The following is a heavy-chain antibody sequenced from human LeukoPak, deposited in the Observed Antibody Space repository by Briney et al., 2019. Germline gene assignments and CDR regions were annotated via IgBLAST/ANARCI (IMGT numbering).Heavy chain of an antibody. V-gene: IGHV1-2*02. Sequence: ASVKVSCKTSEYTFTGYYMHWVRQAPGQGLEWMGWLNPNSGATNYAQKFQGRVTMTRDTSISTAYMELSSLRSDDTAVYYCARSLPRIAAAGTPDYWGQGTLVTVSS. CDR1: EYTFTGYY. CDR2: LNPNSGAT. D-gene: IGHD6-13*01. J-gene: IGHJ4*02. CDR3: ARSLPRIAAAGTPDY.